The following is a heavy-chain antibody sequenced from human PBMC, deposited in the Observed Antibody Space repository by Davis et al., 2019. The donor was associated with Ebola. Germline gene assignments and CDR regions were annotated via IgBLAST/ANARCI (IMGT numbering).Heavy chain of an antibody. V-gene: IGHV4-59*08. Sequence: MPSETLSLTCTVSGDSMNNKYWNWIRQPPGKGLEWIGYVYYSGNTDYNPSLKSRVTIPVDTSKNQFSLKLSSVTAADTAMYYCARRGTSSWYAGWFDPWGQGTLVTVSS. CDR2: VYYSGNT. D-gene: IGHD6-13*01. CDR1: GDSMNNKY. CDR3: ARRGTSSWYAGWFDP. J-gene: IGHJ5*02.